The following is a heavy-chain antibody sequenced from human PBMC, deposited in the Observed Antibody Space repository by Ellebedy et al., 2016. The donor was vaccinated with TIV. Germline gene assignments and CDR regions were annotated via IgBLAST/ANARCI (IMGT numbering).Heavy chain of an antibody. CDR2: ISYSGDLM. D-gene: IGHD6-13*01. CDR3: ARLGVIAAAGASDY. CDR1: GFTFSGFY. J-gene: IGHJ4*02. V-gene: IGHV3-11*01. Sequence: GESLKISCAASGFTFSGFYMSWFRQAPGNGPEWVSYISYSGDLMYYADSVKGRFTTSRDNAENSLYLQMNSLRAEDTAVYYCARLGVIAAAGASDYWGQGTLVIVSS.